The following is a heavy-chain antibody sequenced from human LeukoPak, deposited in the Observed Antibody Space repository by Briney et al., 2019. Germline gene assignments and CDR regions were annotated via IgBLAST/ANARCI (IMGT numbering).Heavy chain of an antibody. Sequence: PGRSLRLSCTPSGFTFGDYAMSWFRQAPGKGLEWVGFIRSKAYGGTTEYAASVKGRFTISRDDSKSIAYLQMNSLKTEDTAVYYCTIEDCTNGVCYTLFDYWGQGTLVTVSS. V-gene: IGHV3-49*03. CDR2: IRSKAYGGTT. D-gene: IGHD2-8*01. CDR3: TIEDCTNGVCYTLFDY. CDR1: GFTFGDYA. J-gene: IGHJ4*02.